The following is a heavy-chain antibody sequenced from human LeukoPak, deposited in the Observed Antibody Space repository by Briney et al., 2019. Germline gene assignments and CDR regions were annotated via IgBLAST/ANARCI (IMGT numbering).Heavy chain of an antibody. D-gene: IGHD3-10*01. CDR1: GFTFSSYG. CDR2: ISPDGSGK. J-gene: IGHJ4*02. V-gene: IGHV3-30*18. Sequence: PGGSLRLSCAASGFTFSSYGMHWVRQGPGRGLEWVAVISPDGSGKFYADSVKGRFTISRDNPMNTLFLQMNSLRGDDTAVYYCAEERGAFSSYDYWGQGTLVTVSS. CDR3: AEERGAFSSYDY.